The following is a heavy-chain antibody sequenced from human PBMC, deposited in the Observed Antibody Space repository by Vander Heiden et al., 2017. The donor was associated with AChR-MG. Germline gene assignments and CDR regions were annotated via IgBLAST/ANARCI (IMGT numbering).Heavy chain of an antibody. CDR3: AKPPEYYYDSSGYPTLFDY. CDR1: GFPFSSYA. Sequence: EVQLLESGGGLVQPGGSLRISCAASGFPFSSYAMGWVRQAPGKGLEWVSAISGSGGSTYYADSVKGRFTISRDNSKNTLYLQMNSLRAEDTAVYYCAKPPEYYYDSSGYPTLFDYWGQGTLVTVSS. D-gene: IGHD3-22*01. J-gene: IGHJ4*02. CDR2: ISGSGGST. V-gene: IGHV3-23*01.